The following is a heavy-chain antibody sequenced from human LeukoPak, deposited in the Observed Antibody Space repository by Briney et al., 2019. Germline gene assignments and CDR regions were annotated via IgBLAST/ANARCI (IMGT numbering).Heavy chain of an antibody. CDR2: ISWNSGIL. Sequence: GGSLRLSCAASGFTFDDYAMHWVRQAPWKGLEWVSSISWNSGILGYAGSVKGRFTISRDNAKNSLYLQMNSLSAEDTAFYYCAKDTSAYSSGSALDYWGQGTLVTVSS. CDR1: GFTFDDYA. J-gene: IGHJ4*02. V-gene: IGHV3-9*01. D-gene: IGHD6-19*01. CDR3: AKDTSAYSSGSALDY.